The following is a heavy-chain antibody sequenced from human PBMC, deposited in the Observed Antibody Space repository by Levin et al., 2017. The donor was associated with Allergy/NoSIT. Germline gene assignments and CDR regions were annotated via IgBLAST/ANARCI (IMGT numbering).Heavy chain of an antibody. J-gene: IGHJ6*02. D-gene: IGHD3-10*01. V-gene: IGHV1-2*04. Sequence: ASVKVSCKASGYTFTGYYMHWVRQAPGQGLEWMGWINPNSGGTNYAQKFQGWVTMTRDTSISTAYMELSRLRSDDTAVYYCARAPTTRGSDYYGMDVWGQGTTVTVSS. CDR3: ARAPTTRGSDYYGMDV. CDR2: INPNSGGT. CDR1: GYTFTGYY.